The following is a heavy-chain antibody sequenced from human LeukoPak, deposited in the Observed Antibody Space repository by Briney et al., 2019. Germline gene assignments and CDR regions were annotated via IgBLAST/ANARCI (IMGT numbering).Heavy chain of an antibody. CDR2: IYPADSDA. V-gene: IGHV5-51*01. CDR1: GYSFSSYW. CDR3: ARSSTYSPYYFDS. D-gene: IGHD2-2*01. J-gene: IGHJ4*01. Sequence: GESLKISCKGSGYSFSSYWIGWVRQMPGKGLEWMGVIYPADSDARYNPSFQGQVTLSADKSINTAYLQWTNLKSADTAMYYCARSSTYSPYYFDSWGQGTLVTVSS.